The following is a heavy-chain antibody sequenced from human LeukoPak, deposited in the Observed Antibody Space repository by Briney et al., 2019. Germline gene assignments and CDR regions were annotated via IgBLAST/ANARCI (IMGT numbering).Heavy chain of an antibody. CDR3: TTKPCSSTSCYYYYGMDV. V-gene: IGHV3-15*01. Sequence: GGSLRLSCAASGFTFSNAWMSWVRQAPGKGLEWVGRIKSKTDGGTTDYAAPVKGRFTISRDDSKNTLYLQMNSLKTEDTAVYCCTTKPCSSTSCYYYYGMDVWGKGTTVTVSS. CDR1: GFTFSNAW. D-gene: IGHD2-2*01. CDR2: IKSKTDGGTT. J-gene: IGHJ6*04.